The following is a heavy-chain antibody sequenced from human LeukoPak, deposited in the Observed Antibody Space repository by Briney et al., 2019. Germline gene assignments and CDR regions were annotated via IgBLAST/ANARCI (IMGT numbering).Heavy chain of an antibody. CDR1: GFTFSSYG. J-gene: IGHJ4*02. Sequence: GGTLRLSCAASGFTFSSYGMSWVRQAPGKGLEWVSAISGSGGSTYYADPVKGRFTISRDNSKNTLYLQMNSLRAEDTAVYYCAKDLSEWFGELYFDYWGQGTLVTVSS. V-gene: IGHV3-23*01. CDR3: AKDLSEWFGELYFDY. D-gene: IGHD3-10*01. CDR2: ISGSGGST.